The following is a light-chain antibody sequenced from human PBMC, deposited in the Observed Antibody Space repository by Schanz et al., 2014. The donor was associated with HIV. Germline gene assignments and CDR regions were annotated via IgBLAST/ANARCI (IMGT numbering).Light chain of an antibody. V-gene: IGKV3-15*01. CDR1: QSVGSD. J-gene: IGKJ1*01. CDR3: QQNNYWPQT. CDR2: GAS. Sequence: ELVLTQSPATLSVSPGERATLSCRASQSVGSDLAWYQHKPGQAPRLLIYGASTRATGIPARFSGSGSGREFTLTISSLQSEDFALYHCQQNNYWPQTFGRGTKVEIK.